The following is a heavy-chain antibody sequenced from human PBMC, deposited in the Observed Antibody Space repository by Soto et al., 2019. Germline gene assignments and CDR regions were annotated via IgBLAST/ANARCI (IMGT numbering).Heavy chain of an antibody. Sequence: PSATLSLTCAVSGGSISSGGYSWSWIRQPPGKGLEWIGSIYYSGSTYYNPSLKSRVTISVDTSKNQFSLTLSSVTAADTAVYYCARYAAVAGILDYWGQGTLVTVSS. D-gene: IGHD6-19*01. CDR3: ARYAAVAGILDY. V-gene: IGHV4-30-2*03. J-gene: IGHJ4*02. CDR2: IYYSGST. CDR1: GGSISSGGYS.